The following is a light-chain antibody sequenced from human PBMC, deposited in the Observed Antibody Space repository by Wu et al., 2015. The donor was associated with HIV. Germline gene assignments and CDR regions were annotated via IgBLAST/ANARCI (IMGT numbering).Light chain of an antibody. CDR1: QTVPNTF. J-gene: IGKJ2*01. Sequence: EVVLTQSPGTLSLSPGEGATLSCKASQTVPNTFLAWYQQKPGQAPRLPISGTSNRATGIPDRFSGSGSGTDFTLTINRLEPEDFAVYFCQQCGVSPFTFGQGTKLEIK. CDR2: GTS. CDR3: QQCGVSPFT. V-gene: IGKV3-20*01.